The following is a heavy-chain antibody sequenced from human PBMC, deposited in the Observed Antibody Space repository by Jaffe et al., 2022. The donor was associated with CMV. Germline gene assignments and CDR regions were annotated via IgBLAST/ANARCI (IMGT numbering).Heavy chain of an antibody. CDR2: IFSNDEK. CDR3: ARIRKYLVVVIGGPVDAFDI. D-gene: IGHD3-22*01. J-gene: IGHJ3*02. V-gene: IGHV2-26*01. Sequence: QVTLKESGPVLVKPTETLTLTCTVSGFSLSNARMGVSWIRQPPGKALEWLAHIFSNDEKSYSTSLKSRLTISKDTSKSQVVLTMTNMDPVDTATYYCARIRKYLVVVIGGPVDAFDIWGQGTMVTVSS. CDR1: GFSLSNARMG.